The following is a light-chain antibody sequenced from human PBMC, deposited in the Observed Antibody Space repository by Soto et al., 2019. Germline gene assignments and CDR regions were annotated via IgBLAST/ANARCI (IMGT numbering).Light chain of an antibody. CDR3: QQRSNWPLLT. Sequence: EVVLTQSPATPSFAPGEIATLSWSSSQSVSSYLAWYQQKPGQAPRLLIYDASNRATGIPARFSGSGSGTDFTLTISSLEPEDFAVYYCQQRSNWPLLTFGGGTKVDIK. CDR1: QSVSSY. V-gene: IGKV3-11*01. J-gene: IGKJ4*01. CDR2: DAS.